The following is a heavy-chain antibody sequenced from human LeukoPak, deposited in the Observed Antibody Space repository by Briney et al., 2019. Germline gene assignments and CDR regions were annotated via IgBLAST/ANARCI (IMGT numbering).Heavy chain of an antibody. J-gene: IGHJ4*02. CDR1: GLTFSSYW. V-gene: IGHV3-7*01. D-gene: IGHD3-3*01. CDR2: IKQDGSEK. CDR3: ARDIQYYDFWSGYYISDY. Sequence: GGSLRLSCAASGLTFSSYWMSWVRQAPGKGLEWVANIKQDGSEKYYVDSVKGRFTISRDNAKNSLYLQMNSLRAEDTAVYYCARDIQYYDFWSGYYISDYWGQGTLVTVSS.